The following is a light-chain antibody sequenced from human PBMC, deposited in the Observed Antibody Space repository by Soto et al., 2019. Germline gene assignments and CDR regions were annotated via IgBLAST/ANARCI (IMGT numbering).Light chain of an antibody. V-gene: IGLV2-11*01. CDR2: DVS. CDR3: CSYAGSSTLA. Sequence: QSALTQPRSVSGSPGQSVTISCTGTSSDVGYYNYVSWYQQHPGKAPKLMIYDVSKRPSGVPDRFSGSKSGNTASLTISGLQAEDEADYYCCSYAGSSTLAFGGGTKLTVL. J-gene: IGLJ2*01. CDR1: SSDVGYYNY.